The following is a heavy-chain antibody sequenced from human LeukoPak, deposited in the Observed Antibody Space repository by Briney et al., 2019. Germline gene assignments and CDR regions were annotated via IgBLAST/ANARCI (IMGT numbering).Heavy chain of an antibody. CDR1: GGSISTTNW. Sequence: SETLSLTCGVSGGSISTTNWWTWVRQPPGKGLEWIGEINHSGSTNYNPSLKSRVTISVDTSKNQFSLKLSSVTAADTAVYYCARVHRGSSNIARDYWGQGTLVTVSS. CDR3: ARVHRGSSNIARDY. CDR2: INHSGST. J-gene: IGHJ4*02. D-gene: IGHD3-10*01. V-gene: IGHV4-4*02.